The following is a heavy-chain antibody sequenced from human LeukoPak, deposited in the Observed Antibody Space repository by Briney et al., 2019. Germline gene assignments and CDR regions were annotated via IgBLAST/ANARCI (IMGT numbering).Heavy chain of an antibody. J-gene: IGHJ6*03. CDR3: ARRDCSGGSCYSRYYYYYMDV. D-gene: IGHD2-15*01. CDR2: IYYSGST. V-gene: IGHV4-39*01. Sequence: PSETLSLTCTVSGGSISSSSYYWGWIRQPPGKGREWLGSIYYSGSTYYNPSLKSRVTISVDTSKNQFSLKLSSVTAADTAVYYCARRDCSGGSCYSRYYYYYMDVWGKGTTVTVSS. CDR1: GGSISSSSYY.